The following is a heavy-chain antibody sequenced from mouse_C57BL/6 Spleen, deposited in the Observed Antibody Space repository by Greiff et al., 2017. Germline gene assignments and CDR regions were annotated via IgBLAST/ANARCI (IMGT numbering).Heavy chain of an antibody. J-gene: IGHJ1*03. CDR3: AIRLMELGDWYFDV. CDR1: GYAFSSSW. CDR2: IYPGDGDT. V-gene: IGHV1-82*01. Sequence: QVHVKQSGPELVKPGASVKISCKASGYAFSSSWMNWVKQRPGKGLEWIGRIYPGDGDTKYNGKFKGKATLTAAKSSSTAYMPLSSLTSEDSAVAVWAIRLMELGDWYFDVWGTGTTVTVSS. D-gene: IGHD4-1*01.